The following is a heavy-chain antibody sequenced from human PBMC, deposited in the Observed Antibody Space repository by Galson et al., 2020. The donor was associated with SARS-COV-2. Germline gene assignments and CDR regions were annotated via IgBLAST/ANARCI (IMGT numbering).Heavy chain of an antibody. Sequence: KMSGPTLVKPTGTLTLTCSFSGTSLTVNAVHVGWFRQSPGKALEWLALIYWNNDKHYSPSLESRLTITKDTSENQVVLKMTNMDLVDTATYFCAHRRGGWGYNSGNDAFDIWGQGTLVTVSS. D-gene: IGHD3-22*01. V-gene: IGHV2-5*01. CDR2: IYWNNDK. CDR3: AHRRGGWGYNSGNDAFDI. J-gene: IGHJ3*02. CDR1: GTSLTVNAVH.